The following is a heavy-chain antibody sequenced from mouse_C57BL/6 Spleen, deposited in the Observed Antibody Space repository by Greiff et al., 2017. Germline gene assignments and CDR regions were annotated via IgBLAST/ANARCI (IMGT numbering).Heavy chain of an antibody. CDR3: VRDQDYYGSSDWYFDV. V-gene: IGHV10-3*01. Sequence: EVMLVESGGGLVQPKGSLKLSCAASGFTFNTYAMHWVRQAPGKGLEWVARIRSKSSNYATYYADSVKDRFTISRDDSQSMLYLQMNNLKTEDTAMYYCVRDQDYYGSSDWYFDVWGTGTTVTVSS. CDR2: IRSKSSNYAT. CDR1: GFTFNTYA. J-gene: IGHJ1*03. D-gene: IGHD1-1*01.